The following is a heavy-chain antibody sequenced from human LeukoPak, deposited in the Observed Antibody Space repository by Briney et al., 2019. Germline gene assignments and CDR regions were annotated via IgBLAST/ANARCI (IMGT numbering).Heavy chain of an antibody. CDR2: ISGSGGST. D-gene: IGHD2-15*01. V-gene: IGHV3-23*01. CDR3: AKVGCSGGSCYTHYDY. CDR1: GFTFSSYA. J-gene: IGHJ4*02. Sequence: GGSLRLSCAASGFTFSSYAMSWVRQAPGKGLEWVSAISGSGGSTYYADSVKGRFTISRDNSKNTLYLQMNSLRAEGTAVYYCAKVGCSGGSCYTHYDYWGQGTLVTVSS.